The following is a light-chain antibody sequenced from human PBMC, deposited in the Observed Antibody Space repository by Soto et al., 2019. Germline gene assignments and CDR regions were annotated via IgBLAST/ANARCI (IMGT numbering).Light chain of an antibody. V-gene: IGKV3-15*01. CDR3: QQYHNWPPQYS. Sequence: EIVMTQSPASLSVSPGDGATLSCRASQSVASNVAWYQQKPGQGPRLLIHGASTRAVGVPARFSGSGSGTDFTLTINSLQSEDFEVYDCQQYHNWPPQYSFGQGTKLQIK. J-gene: IGKJ2*01. CDR1: QSVASN. CDR2: GAS.